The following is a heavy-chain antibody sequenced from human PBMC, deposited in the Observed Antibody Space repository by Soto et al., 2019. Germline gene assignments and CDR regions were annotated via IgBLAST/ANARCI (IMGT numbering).Heavy chain of an antibody. V-gene: IGHV3-23*01. J-gene: IGHJ5*02. D-gene: IGHD6-19*01. CDR2: ISTSGADT. CDR1: GFTFSSSA. CDR3: AKGSRISGWYA. Sequence: EVQLLDSGGGLVQPGGSLRLSCADSGFTFSSSAMSWFRQTPGKGPEWVSAISTSGADTYYAASLKGRFTISRDNSKNTLYRQRDSLRVEDTAIYYCAKGSRISGWYAWGRGTLVTVSS.